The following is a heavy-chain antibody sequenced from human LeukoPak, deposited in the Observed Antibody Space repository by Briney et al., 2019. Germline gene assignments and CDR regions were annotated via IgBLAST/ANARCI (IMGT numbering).Heavy chain of an antibody. CDR2: LVVSFSGYGGST. Sequence: GGPLDLPVEASGLTFSRYALSGFAQPQGRGWGWVSALVVSFSGYGGSTYYADSVKGRFTISRDNSKNTLYLQMNSLRAEDTAVYYCAKDQTFRGSGHYTYFDYWGQGALVTVSS. J-gene: IGHJ4*02. D-gene: IGHD2-15*01. CDR3: AKDQTFRGSGHYTYFDY. V-gene: IGHV3-23*01. CDR1: GLTFSRYA.